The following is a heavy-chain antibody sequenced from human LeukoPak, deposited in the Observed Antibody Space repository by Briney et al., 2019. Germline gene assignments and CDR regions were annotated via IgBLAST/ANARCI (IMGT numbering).Heavy chain of an antibody. V-gene: IGHV4-34*01. J-gene: IGHJ6*03. CDR1: GGSFSGYY. CDR3: ARIPSLSNVRIAAAAHRNYYMDV. CDR2: INHSGST. Sequence: PSETLSLTCAVYGGSFSGYYWSWIRQPPGKGLEWIGEINHSGSTNYNPSLKSRVTISVDTSKNQFSLKLSSVTAADTAVYYCARIPSLSNVRIAAAAHRNYYMDVWGKGTTVTVSS. D-gene: IGHD6-13*01.